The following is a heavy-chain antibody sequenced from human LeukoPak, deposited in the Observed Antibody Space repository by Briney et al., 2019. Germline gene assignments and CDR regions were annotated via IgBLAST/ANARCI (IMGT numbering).Heavy chain of an antibody. CDR2: IYYSGST. Sequence: SETLSLTCTVSGGSISSYYWSWIRQPPGKGLEWIGYIYYSGSTNYNPSLKSRVTISVDTSKNQFSLKLSSVTAADTAVYYCARVGGDSYCSSTSCYHYFDDWGQGTLVTVSS. D-gene: IGHD2-2*01. J-gene: IGHJ4*02. CDR3: ARVGGDSYCSSTSCYHYFDD. CDR1: GGSISSYY. V-gene: IGHV4-59*01.